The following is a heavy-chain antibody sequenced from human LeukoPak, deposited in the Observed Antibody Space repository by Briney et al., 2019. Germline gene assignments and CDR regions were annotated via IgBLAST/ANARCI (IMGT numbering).Heavy chain of an antibody. Sequence: PGGSLRLSCAASGLTLGSYWMSWDRHAQGEGREWVANIKKEVSEKYYVDSVKGRFTISRDNAKNSLYLQMNSLRAEDTAVYYCARGMGYGGNSGKLVGYYFDYWGQGSLVTVSS. J-gene: IGHJ4*02. V-gene: IGHV3-7*01. D-gene: IGHD4-23*01. CDR1: GLTLGSYW. CDR2: IKKEVSEK. CDR3: ARGMGYGGNSGKLVGYYFDY.